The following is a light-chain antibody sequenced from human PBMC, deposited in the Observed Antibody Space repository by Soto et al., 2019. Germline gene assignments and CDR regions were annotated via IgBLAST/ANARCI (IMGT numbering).Light chain of an antibody. Sequence: EIVMTQSPTSLSVSPGETATLSCRASQSISNSLAWYQQKPGQTPSLLIYGASTRATGIPARFSGSGSGTEFTLTISSLQSEDSALYYCQQYNNWPPRTFGQGTKLEIK. J-gene: IGKJ2*01. CDR1: QSISNS. V-gene: IGKV3-15*01. CDR2: GAS. CDR3: QQYNNWPPRT.